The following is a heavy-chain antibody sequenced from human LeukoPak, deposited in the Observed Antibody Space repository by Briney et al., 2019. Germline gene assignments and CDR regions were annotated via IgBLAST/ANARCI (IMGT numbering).Heavy chain of an antibody. CDR2: IKYDGSVE. CDR1: GFIFNNYW. V-gene: IGHV3-7*05. CDR3: SRDEYDTSGYFPTYFAY. J-gene: IGHJ4*02. D-gene: IGHD3-22*01. Sequence: PGGSLRLSCAASGFIFNNYWMTWVRPAPGRGLEGVATIKYDGSVEYYVDPVKGRFTISRDNAKNSLFLWVNSLRAEDAAVYYCSRDEYDTSGYFPTYFAYWGQGALVTVSS.